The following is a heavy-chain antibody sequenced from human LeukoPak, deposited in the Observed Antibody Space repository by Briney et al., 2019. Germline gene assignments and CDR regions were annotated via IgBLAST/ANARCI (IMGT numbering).Heavy chain of an antibody. CDR1: GGSISSYY. J-gene: IGHJ4*02. V-gene: IGHV4-59*01. Sequence: SETLSLTCTVSGGSISSYYWSWIRQPPGKGLEWIGYIYYSGSTNYNPSLKSRVTISVDTSKNQFSLKLSSVTAADTAVYYCARSYGDGPYYFDYWGQGTLVTVSS. CDR3: ARSYGDGPYYFDY. CDR2: IYYSGST. D-gene: IGHD4-17*01.